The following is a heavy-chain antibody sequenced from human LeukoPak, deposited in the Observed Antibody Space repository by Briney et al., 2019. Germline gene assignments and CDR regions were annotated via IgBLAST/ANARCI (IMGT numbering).Heavy chain of an antibody. V-gene: IGHV3-23*01. CDR2: ISSSGGST. Sequence: PGGSLTLSCAASRFTFSSYAMSWVRQAPGKGLEWVSAISSSGGSTYYADSVKGRLTISRDNSKNTLYLQMNSLRAEDTAVYYCEMGGGTIFGVVIAWGQGTLVTVSS. J-gene: IGHJ5*02. CDR1: RFTFSSYA. D-gene: IGHD3-3*01. CDR3: EMGGGTIFGVVIA.